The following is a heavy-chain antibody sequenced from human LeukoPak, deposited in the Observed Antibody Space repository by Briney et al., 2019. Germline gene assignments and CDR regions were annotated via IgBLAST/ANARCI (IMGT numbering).Heavy chain of an antibody. CDR3: AKTGHYYDLDY. D-gene: IGHD3-16*01. V-gene: IGHV3-48*01. CDR1: GFIFNSYG. Sequence: PGRSLRLSCAASGFIFNSYGMNWVRQAPGKGLEWLSYITADSQTIYYADSVKGRFTISRDNAVNSLYLQMDSLRAEDTALYYCAKTGHYYDLDYWGQGALVTVSS. CDR2: ITADSQTI. J-gene: IGHJ4*02.